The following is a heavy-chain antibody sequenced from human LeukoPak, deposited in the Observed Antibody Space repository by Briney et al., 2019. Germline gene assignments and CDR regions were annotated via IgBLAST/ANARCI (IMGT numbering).Heavy chain of an antibody. Sequence: GGSLRLSCAASGFTFSSYAMNWVRQAPGKGLEWVSLISGSGDSTDYADSVEGRFTISRDNSKNTLYLQINSLRADDTAVYYCAKRAVAGTGRGFDIWGQGTLVTVSS. CDR1: GFTFSSYA. D-gene: IGHD6-19*01. CDR3: AKRAVAGTGRGFDI. J-gene: IGHJ3*02. CDR2: ISGSGDST. V-gene: IGHV3-23*01.